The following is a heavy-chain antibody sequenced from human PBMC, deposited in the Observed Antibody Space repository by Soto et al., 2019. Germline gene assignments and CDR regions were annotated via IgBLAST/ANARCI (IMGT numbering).Heavy chain of an antibody. J-gene: IGHJ5*02. CDR3: AREADCLDP. V-gene: IGHV3-48*01. CDR2: ISSTSRTM. CDR1: GFTFSSYT. Sequence: GGSLRLSCAASGFTFSSYTMNWVRQAPGKGLEWVSYISSTSRTMYYAGSVKGRFTISRDNAKNSLYLQMNSLRAEDTAVYYCAREADCLDPWGQGTLVTVSS.